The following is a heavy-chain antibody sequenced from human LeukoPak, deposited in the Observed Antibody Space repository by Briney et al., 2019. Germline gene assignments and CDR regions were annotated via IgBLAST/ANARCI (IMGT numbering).Heavy chain of an antibody. CDR1: GFTFSNYW. CDR2: MKQDGSET. D-gene: IGHD3-9*01. J-gene: IGHJ4*02. Sequence: GGSLRLSCAASGFTFSNYWMSWVRQAPGKGLEWVANMKQDGSETYYVDSVKGRFTISRDNAKSSLYLQMNSLRTEDTAVYYCAREHNIWTGYPFDYWGQGTLVTVSS. V-gene: IGHV3-7*01. CDR3: AREHNIWTGYPFDY.